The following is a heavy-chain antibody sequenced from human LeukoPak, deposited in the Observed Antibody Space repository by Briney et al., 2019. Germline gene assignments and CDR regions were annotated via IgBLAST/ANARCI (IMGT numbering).Heavy chain of an antibody. J-gene: IGHJ4*02. V-gene: IGHV3-21*01. Sequence: GGSLRLSCAASGFTFSSYGMNWVRQAPGKGLEWVSSISTTGAHIYYGHSMKGRFTISRDNTNSSLYLQINSLSAEDTAVYFCARDSRHGYTYGLDYWGQGTLVTVSS. CDR1: GFTFSSYG. CDR2: ISTTGAHI. D-gene: IGHD5-18*01. CDR3: ARDSRHGYTYGLDY.